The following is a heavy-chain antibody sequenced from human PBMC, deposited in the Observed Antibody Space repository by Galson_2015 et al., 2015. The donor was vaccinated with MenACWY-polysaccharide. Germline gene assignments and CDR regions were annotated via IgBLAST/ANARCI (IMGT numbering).Heavy chain of an antibody. CDR1: GYTFTSYF. CDR2: INPSADST. V-gene: IGHV1-46*01. Sequence: SVKVSCKASGYTFTSYFLHWLRQAPGQGLEWMGRINPSADSTHYAQKFQGRVTMTRDTSTSTVYMDLISLTSEDTAVYYCARELGGTCYFDYRGQATPVTVSS. D-gene: IGHD4-23*01. CDR3: ARELGGTCYFDY. J-gene: IGHJ4*02.